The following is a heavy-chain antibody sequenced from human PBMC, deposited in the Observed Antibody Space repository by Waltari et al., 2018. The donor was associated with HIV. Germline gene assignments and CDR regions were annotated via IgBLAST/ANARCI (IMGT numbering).Heavy chain of an antibody. CDR1: GHTTVGYY. V-gene: IGHV1-2*02. CDR3: ATETYFGSGSYYRDAMDV. D-gene: IGHD3-10*01. Sequence: QAQVLQSGAEVKEPGASVKVSCESSGHTTVGYYFHWVRQAPGQGLGWSGWINTRTGGKNDAQKLQGRVNMARGTSLTTAHMELSSLRSDDTAVYYCATETYFGSGSYYRDAMDVWGQGTMVAVTS. CDR2: INTRTGGK. J-gene: IGHJ6*02.